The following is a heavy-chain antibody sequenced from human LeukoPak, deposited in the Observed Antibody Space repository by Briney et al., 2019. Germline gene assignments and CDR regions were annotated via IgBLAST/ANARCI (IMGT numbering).Heavy chain of an antibody. J-gene: IGHJ4*02. V-gene: IGHV3-74*01. CDR3: ARDIGPPYSSSWYRVY. CDR2: INSDGSNT. CDR1: GFTFSRYW. Sequence: PGGSLRLSCAASGFTFSRYWMHWFRQAPGKGLVWVSRINSDGSNTCYADSVKGRVTISRDNAKNTLYLQMNSLRAEDTAVYYCARDIGPPYSSSWYRVYWGQGTLVTVSS. D-gene: IGHD6-13*01.